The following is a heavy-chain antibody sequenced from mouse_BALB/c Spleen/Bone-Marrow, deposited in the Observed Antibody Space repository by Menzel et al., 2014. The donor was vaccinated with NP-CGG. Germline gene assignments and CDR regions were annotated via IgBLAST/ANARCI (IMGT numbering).Heavy chain of an antibody. CDR1: GYTFTNYY. CDR3: AIDSNFKDYCDY. Sequence: VQLQPSGAALVRPGTSVKISCKASGYTFTNYYLGWVKQRPGHGLEWIGDIYPGGGYTNYNEEFKGKATLNADTSSSTAYMQLSGLTSEDSAVYFCAIDSNFKDYCDYWGQGTTLTVSS. D-gene: IGHD2-5*01. CDR2: IYPGGGYT. J-gene: IGHJ2*01. V-gene: IGHV1-63*02.